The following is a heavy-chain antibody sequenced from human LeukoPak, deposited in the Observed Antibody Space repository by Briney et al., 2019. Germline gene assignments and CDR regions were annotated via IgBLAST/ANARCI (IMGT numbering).Heavy chain of an antibody. CDR2: ISSSSSYI. J-gene: IGHJ4*02. V-gene: IGHV3-21*01. CDR3: ARGIRAETTVTLDY. Sequence: PGGSLRLSCAASGFTFSSYWMHWVRQAPGKGLEWVSSISSSSSYICYADSVKGRFTISRDNAKNSLYLQMNSLRAEDTAVYYCARGIRAETTVTLDYWGQGTLVTVSS. CDR1: GFTFSSYW. D-gene: IGHD4-17*01.